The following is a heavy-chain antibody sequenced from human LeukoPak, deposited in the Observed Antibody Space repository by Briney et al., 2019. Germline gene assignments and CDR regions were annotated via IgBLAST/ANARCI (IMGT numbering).Heavy chain of an antibody. D-gene: IGHD6-19*01. J-gene: IGHJ4*02. CDR1: GFTFNNYD. CDR2: IWYDGSNK. Sequence: GGSLRLSCATSGFTFNNYDMHWVRQAPGKGLDWVAFIWYDGSNKYHTDSVKGRFTISRDNSKDTFYLEMNSLRAEDTAEYYCAKRLGEQWLIRGLDHWGQGTLVRVSS. CDR3: AKRLGEQWLIRGLDH. V-gene: IGHV3-33*03.